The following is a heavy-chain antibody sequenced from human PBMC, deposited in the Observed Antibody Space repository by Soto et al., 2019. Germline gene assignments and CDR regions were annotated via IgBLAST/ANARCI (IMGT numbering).Heavy chain of an antibody. CDR3: ARLGYNWNLDV. D-gene: IGHD1-20*01. V-gene: IGHV4-39*01. CDR2: IYYSGDT. CDR1: GGSLSSTIYY. Sequence: PSETLSLTCSVPGGSLSSTIYYWGWVRQPPGKGLEWIGHIYYSGDTHYNPSLQSRATVSVDTSKNQFSLGLNSVTAADTAVYYCARLGYNWNLDVWGKGTTVTVSS. J-gene: IGHJ6*04.